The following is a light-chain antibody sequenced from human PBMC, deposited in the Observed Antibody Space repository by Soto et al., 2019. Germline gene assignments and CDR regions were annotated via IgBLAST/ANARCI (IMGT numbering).Light chain of an antibody. V-gene: IGLV1-40*01. CDR2: GNH. CDR3: QSYDNSLSDYV. CDR1: SSNIGAAND. Sequence: QTLLSQPPAVSLAPGQMVTISCSGSSSNIGAANDVHWYQQLPGRAPTLLIYGNHNRPSGVPDRFSGSKSGTSASLAITGLQSEDEADYYCQSYDNSLSDYVFGSGTKVTVL. J-gene: IGLJ1*01.